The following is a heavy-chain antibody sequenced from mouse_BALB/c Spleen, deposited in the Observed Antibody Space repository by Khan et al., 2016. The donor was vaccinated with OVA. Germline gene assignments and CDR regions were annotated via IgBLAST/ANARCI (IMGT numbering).Heavy chain of an antibody. CDR3: ARGYYGDPFAY. Sequence: EVKLEESGGGLVKPGGSLKLSCAASGFTFSDYYMYWVRQTPEKRLEWVATISDGGSYTYYPDSVKGRFTISRDDAKNNLYLQMNSLKSEDTAMYYCARGYYGDPFAYWGQGTLVTVSA. V-gene: IGHV5-4*02. J-gene: IGHJ3*01. D-gene: IGHD2-13*01. CDR2: ISDGGSYT. CDR1: GFTFSDYY.